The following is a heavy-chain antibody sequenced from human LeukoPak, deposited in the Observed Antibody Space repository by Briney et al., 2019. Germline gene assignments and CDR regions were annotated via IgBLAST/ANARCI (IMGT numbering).Heavy chain of an antibody. CDR2: IYYSGST. J-gene: IGHJ4*02. D-gene: IGHD5-12*01. CDR3: ARDPRGYSGFDY. V-gene: IGHV4-59*01. CDR1: GGSISSYY. Sequence: SETLSLTCTVSGGSISSYYWSWIRQPPGKGLEWIGYIYYSGSTNYNPSLKSRVTISVDTSKNQFSLKLSSVTAADTAVYYCARDPRGYSGFDYWGQGTLITVSS.